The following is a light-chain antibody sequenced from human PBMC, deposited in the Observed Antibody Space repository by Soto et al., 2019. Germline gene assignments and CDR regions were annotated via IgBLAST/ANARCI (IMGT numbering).Light chain of an antibody. J-gene: IGLJ3*02. CDR3: LLAYSGPRV. CDR2: DTR. V-gene: IGLV7-46*01. CDR1: TGPVTSGHY. Sequence: QAVVTQEPSLTVSPGETVTLTCGSSTGPVTSGHYPYWFQQKPGQAPRTLIYDTRNKHSWTPARFSGSLLGGKAALTLSGAQPEDEAEYYCLLAYSGPRVFGGGTKLTVL.